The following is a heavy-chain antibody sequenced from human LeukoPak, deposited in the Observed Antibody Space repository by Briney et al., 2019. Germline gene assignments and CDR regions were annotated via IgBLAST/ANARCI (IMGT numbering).Heavy chain of an antibody. J-gene: IGHJ3*02. CDR2: IYGSGST. CDR3: ARGGYSDAFDI. CDR1: GGSISSYY. D-gene: IGHD2-21*01. Sequence: SETLSLTCTVSGGSISSYYWSWVRQPPGKGLEWIGYIYGSGSTNYNPSLKSRVTISVDTSKNQFSLNLRSVTAADTAVYYCARGGYSDAFDIWGQGTMVTVSS. V-gene: IGHV4-59*01.